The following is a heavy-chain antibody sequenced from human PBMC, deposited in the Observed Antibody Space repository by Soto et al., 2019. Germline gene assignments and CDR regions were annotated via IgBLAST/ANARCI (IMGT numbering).Heavy chain of an antibody. V-gene: IGHV4-39*01. J-gene: IGHJ6*03. CDR3: ARHYGAAAGIGSYMDV. CDR2: IYYSGST. Sequence: SETLSLTCNVSGGSISSSSYYWGGIRPPPGKGLEWIGSIYYSGSTYYNPSLKSRVTISVDTSKNQFSLKLSSVTAADTAVYYCARHYGAAAGIGSYMDVWGKGTTVTVSS. D-gene: IGHD6-13*01. CDR1: GGSISSSSYY.